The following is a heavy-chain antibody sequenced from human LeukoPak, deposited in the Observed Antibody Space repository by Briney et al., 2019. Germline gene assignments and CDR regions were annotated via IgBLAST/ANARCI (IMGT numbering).Heavy chain of an antibody. D-gene: IGHD3-10*02. CDR3: ARRARIMLGFDY. Sequence: SETLSLTCTVSGGSISSSSNYWGWIRQPPGKGLEWIGSIYYSGTTYYNPSLRGRVTISVDTPKNQFSLKLTSVTAADTAVYYCARRARIMLGFDYWGQGILVTVSS. J-gene: IGHJ4*02. CDR1: GGSISSSSNY. V-gene: IGHV4-39*01. CDR2: IYYSGTT.